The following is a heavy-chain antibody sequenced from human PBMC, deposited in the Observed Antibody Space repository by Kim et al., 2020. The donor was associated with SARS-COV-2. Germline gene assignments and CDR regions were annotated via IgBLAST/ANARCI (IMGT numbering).Heavy chain of an antibody. V-gene: IGHV3-30*04. J-gene: IGHJ4*02. CDR1: GFTFSSYA. D-gene: IGHD3-10*01. CDR2: ISYDGSNK. CDR3: ARDPALGVDPGYYFDY. Sequence: GGSLRLSCAASGFTFSSYAMHWVRQAPGKGLEWVAVISYDGSNKYYADSVKGRFTISRDNSKNTLYLQMNSLRAEDTAVYYCARDPALGVDPGYYFDYWGQGTLVTVSS.